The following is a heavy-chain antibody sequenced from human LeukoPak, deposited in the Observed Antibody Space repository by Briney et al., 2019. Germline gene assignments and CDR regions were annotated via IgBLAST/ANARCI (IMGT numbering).Heavy chain of an antibody. Sequence: GRSLRLSCAASGFTFSSCAMHWVRQAPGKGLEWVAVISYDGSNKYYADSVKGRFTISRDNSKNTLYLQMNSLRAEDTAVYYCARDRGSHFDYWGQGTLVTVSS. CDR1: GFTFSSCA. V-gene: IGHV3-30*04. CDR3: ARDRGSHFDY. CDR2: ISYDGSNK. J-gene: IGHJ4*02.